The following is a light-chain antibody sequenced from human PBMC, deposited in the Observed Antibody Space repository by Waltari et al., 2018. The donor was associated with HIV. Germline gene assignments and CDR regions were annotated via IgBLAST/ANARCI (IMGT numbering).Light chain of an antibody. CDR3: CSYAGSYTYV. CDR1: SSDVGGYNY. V-gene: IGLV2-11*01. J-gene: IGLJ1*01. CDR2: DVS. Sequence: QSALTQPRSVSESPGQSVTISCTGTSSDVGGYNYVSWYQQHPDKAPKLMIYDVSKRPSGVPDRFSGSKSGSTASLTISGLQAEDEADYYCCSYAGSYTYVFGTGTKVTVL.